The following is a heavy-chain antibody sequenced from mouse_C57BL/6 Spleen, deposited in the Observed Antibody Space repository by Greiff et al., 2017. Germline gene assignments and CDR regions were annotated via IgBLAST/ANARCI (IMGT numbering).Heavy chain of an antibody. Sequence: EVKLVESGGGLVKPGGSLKLSCAASGFTFSSYAMSWVRQTPEKRLEWVATISDGGSYTYYPDKVKGRFTISRDNAKNNLYLQMSHLKSEDTAMYYCARGGGNYLYFDYWGQGTTLTVSS. CDR2: ISDGGSYT. CDR1: GFTFSSYA. D-gene: IGHD2-1*01. V-gene: IGHV5-4*03. J-gene: IGHJ2*01. CDR3: ARGGGNYLYFDY.